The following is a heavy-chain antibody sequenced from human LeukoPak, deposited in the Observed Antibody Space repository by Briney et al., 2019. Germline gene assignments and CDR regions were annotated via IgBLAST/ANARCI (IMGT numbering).Heavy chain of an antibody. CDR3: ARRHYDRTGYYYVD. CDR1: GFTVSSNY. Sequence: GGSLRLSCAASGFTVSSNYMSWARQAPGKGLEWVSVMFTNGDTNYADSVKGRFTISRDSFKNTLYLQMSSLRAEDTAVYFCARRHYDRTGYYYVDWGQGTLVTVSS. J-gene: IGHJ4*02. CDR2: MFTNGDT. D-gene: IGHD3-22*01. V-gene: IGHV3-66*04.